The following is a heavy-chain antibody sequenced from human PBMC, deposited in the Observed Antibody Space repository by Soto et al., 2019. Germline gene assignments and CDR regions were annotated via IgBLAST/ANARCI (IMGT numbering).Heavy chain of an antibody. D-gene: IGHD3-3*02. CDR2: ISYDGTEE. CDR3: AKGRFDVVTISPFDH. CDR1: GFTFSSFG. Sequence: RFSCAASGFTFSSFGMHWVRQAPGKGLEWVAVISYDGTEEKYADSVKGRATVSRDNSKNTVYLQMNRLRGDDSAIYYCAKGRFDVVTISPFDHWGQGTLVTVSS. J-gene: IGHJ4*01. V-gene: IGHV3-30*18.